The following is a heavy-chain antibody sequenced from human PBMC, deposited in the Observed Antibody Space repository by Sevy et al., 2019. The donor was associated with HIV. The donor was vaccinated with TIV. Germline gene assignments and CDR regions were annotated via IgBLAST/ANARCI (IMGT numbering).Heavy chain of an antibody. J-gene: IGHJ4*02. CDR3: AGATAATDKENYFDY. Sequence: GGSLRLSCAASGFTFSDFHMSWIRQAPGRGLEWVSYISDSGHTIYYTDSVKGRFTISRDNAKNSLYLQTNSLRAEDTAVYYCAGATAATDKENYFDYWGQGALVTVSS. CDR1: GFTFSDFH. D-gene: IGHD6-13*01. V-gene: IGHV3-11*01. CDR2: ISDSGHTI.